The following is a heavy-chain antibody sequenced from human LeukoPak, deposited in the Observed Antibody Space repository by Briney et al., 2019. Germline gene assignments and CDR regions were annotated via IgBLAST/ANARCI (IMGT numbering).Heavy chain of an antibody. CDR1: GFTFSSYW. CDR3: AKVVGDILTGLDY. J-gene: IGHJ4*02. CDR2: ISYDGSNK. Sequence: GGSLRLSCAASGFTFSSYWMSWVRQAPGKGLEWVAVISYDGSNKYYADSVKGRFTISRDNSKNTLYLQMNSLRAEDTAVYYCAKVVGDILTGLDYWGQGTLVTVSS. V-gene: IGHV3-30*18. D-gene: IGHD3-9*01.